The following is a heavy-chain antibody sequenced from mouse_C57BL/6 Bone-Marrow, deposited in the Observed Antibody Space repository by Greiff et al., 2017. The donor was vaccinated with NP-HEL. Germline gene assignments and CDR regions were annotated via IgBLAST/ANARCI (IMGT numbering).Heavy chain of an antibody. D-gene: IGHD1-1*01. CDR1: GYTFTSYW. Sequence: QVQLQQPGAELVKPGASVKLSCKASGYTFTSYWMQWVKQRPGQGLEWIGEIDPSDSYTNYNQKFKGQATLTVDTSSSTAYMQLSSLTSEDSAVYYCASYYYGSSQYYFDYWGQGTTLTVSS. CDR3: ASYYYGSSQYYFDY. V-gene: IGHV1-50*01. J-gene: IGHJ2*01. CDR2: IDPSDSYT.